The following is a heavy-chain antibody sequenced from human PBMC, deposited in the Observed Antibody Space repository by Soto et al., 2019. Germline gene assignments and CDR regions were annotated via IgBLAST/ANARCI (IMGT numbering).Heavy chain of an antibody. D-gene: IGHD4-17*01. J-gene: IGHJ3*02. V-gene: IGHV3-48*03. CDR2: ISSSGSTI. CDR3: ARDRQDGDFDAFDI. CDR1: GLTFRSYE. Sequence: GGSWSLSCEASGLTFRSYEMNWVGKAPGKGLEGVSYISSSGSTIYYADSVKGRFTISRDNAKNSLYLQMNSLRAEDTAVYYCARDRQDGDFDAFDIWGQGTMVTVSS.